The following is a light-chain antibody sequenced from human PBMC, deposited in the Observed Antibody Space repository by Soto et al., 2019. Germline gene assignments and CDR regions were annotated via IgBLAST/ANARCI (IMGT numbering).Light chain of an antibody. V-gene: IGKV1-33*01. Sequence: DIQMTQSPSSLSASVGDRVTITCQASQDIRKFLNWYQQKPGKAPKLLINDASNLETGVPSRFSGSGSGTDFTFTINSLQPEDIATYYCQQYNSYSSLTFGGGSKVEIK. J-gene: IGKJ4*01. CDR2: DAS. CDR3: QQYNSYSSLT. CDR1: QDIRKF.